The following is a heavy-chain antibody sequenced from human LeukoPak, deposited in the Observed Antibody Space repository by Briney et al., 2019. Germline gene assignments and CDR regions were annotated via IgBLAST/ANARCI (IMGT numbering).Heavy chain of an antibody. V-gene: IGHV1-2*02. CDR2: INPNSGGT. D-gene: IGHD3-22*01. CDR1: GYTFTGYY. Sequence: ASVKVSCKXSGYTFTGYYMHWVRQAPRQGLEWMGWINPNSGGTNYSQKFQGRVTMTRDTSISTAYMELSRLRSDDTAVYYCARESADYYDSSGYYYLVYYFDYWGQGTLVTVSS. CDR3: ARESADYYDSSGYYYLVYYFDY. J-gene: IGHJ4*02.